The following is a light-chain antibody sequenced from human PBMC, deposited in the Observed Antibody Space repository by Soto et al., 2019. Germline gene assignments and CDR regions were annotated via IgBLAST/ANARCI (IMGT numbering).Light chain of an antibody. V-gene: IGLV1-51*01. J-gene: IGLJ1*01. CDR2: DNS. Sequence: QSVLTQPPSVSAAPGQKVTISCSGSSTNIGNNFVSWYQQLPGSAPRLLIYDNSNRPLGIPDRFSGSKSGTSAILDITGLQTGDEADYYCGTWDSSLTSSFYVLGTGTKVTVL. CDR1: STNIGNNF. CDR3: GTWDSSLTSSFYV.